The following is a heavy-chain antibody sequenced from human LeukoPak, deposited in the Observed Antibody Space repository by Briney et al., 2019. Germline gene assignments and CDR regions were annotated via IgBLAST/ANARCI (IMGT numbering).Heavy chain of an antibody. D-gene: IGHD3-22*01. CDR1: GGSISSYY. Sequence: SETLSLTCTVSGGSISSYYWSWIRQPAGKGLEWIGRIYTSGSTNYNPSLKSRVTISVDKSKNQFSLKLSSVTAADTAVYYCARGVVVVRTYYYYMDVWGKGTTVTVSS. J-gene: IGHJ6*03. CDR2: IYTSGST. V-gene: IGHV4-4*07. CDR3: ARGVVVVRTYYYYMDV.